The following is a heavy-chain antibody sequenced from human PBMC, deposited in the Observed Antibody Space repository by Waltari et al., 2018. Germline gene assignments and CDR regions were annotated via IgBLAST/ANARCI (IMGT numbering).Heavy chain of an antibody. Sequence: WSWVRQPRVKGLEWMVQVRCDGETNYHPSFASRGTVSLDTYKKQFSLRVTSATAADTAVYYWARDRGRGLYLDSWGPGTLVTVSP. CDR3: ARDRGRGLYLDS. D-gene: IGHD2-15*01. J-gene: IGHJ4*02. CDR2: VRCDGET. V-gene: IGHV4-4*02.